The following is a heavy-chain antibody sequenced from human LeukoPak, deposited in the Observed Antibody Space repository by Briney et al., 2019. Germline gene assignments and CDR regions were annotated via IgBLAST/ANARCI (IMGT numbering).Heavy chain of an antibody. V-gene: IGHV1-69*02. Sequence: ASVKVSCKASGSTFSSYTISWVRQAPGQGLEWMGRIIPILGIANYAQKFQGRVTITADKSTSTAYMELSSLRSEDTAVYYCARSTFGELFEGFDYWGQGTLVTVSS. CDR1: GSTFSSYT. CDR3: ARSTFGELFEGFDY. D-gene: IGHD3-10*01. J-gene: IGHJ4*02. CDR2: IIPILGIA.